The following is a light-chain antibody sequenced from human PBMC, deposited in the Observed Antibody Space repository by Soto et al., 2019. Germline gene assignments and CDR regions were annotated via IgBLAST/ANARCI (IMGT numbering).Light chain of an antibody. J-gene: IGLJ2*01. Sequence: QSVLTQPASVSGSPGQSITISCTGTSTDVGAYNLVSWYQQHPGRVPKPIIYEDIKRPSGVSSRFSGSKSGNTASLTISGLQAEDEADYYCCSYAGIRTLVFGGGTKVTVL. CDR2: EDI. CDR3: CSYAGIRTLV. V-gene: IGLV2-23*01. CDR1: STDVGAYNL.